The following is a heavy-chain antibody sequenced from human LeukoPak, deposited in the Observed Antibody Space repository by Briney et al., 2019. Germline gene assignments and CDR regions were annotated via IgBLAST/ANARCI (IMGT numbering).Heavy chain of an antibody. J-gene: IGHJ4*02. V-gene: IGHV4-4*07. D-gene: IGHD2-15*01. CDR3: AREGQRGGEDY. CDR2: MYIIGTA. Sequence: SETLSLTCTVSGGSMSNYYWSWIRQPAGKGLGWIGRMYIIGTAKYNPSLESRVTMSVDTSKNQFYLKLTTVTAADTAVYYCAREGQRGGEDYWGQGTLVTVSS. CDR1: GGSMSNYY.